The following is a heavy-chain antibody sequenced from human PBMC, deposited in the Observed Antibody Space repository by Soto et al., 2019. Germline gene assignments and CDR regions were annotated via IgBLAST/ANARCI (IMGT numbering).Heavy chain of an antibody. CDR2: MNPNSGVT. Sequence: QVQLVQSGAEVKNPGASVKDSCKASGYTFSDYYMYWVRQAPGQGLEWMGWMNPNSGVTNYEQMFQGGVTLTRDRYSSTGYRELAMLRSDDTAGYYWARGRDIYFTDVWGEGTTVTFSS. CDR1: GYTFSDYY. V-gene: IGHV1-2*02. J-gene: IGHJ6*02. CDR3: ARGRDIYFTDV. D-gene: IGHD1-26*01.